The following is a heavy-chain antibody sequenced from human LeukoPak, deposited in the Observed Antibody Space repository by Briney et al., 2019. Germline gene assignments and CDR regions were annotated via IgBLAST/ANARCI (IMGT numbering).Heavy chain of an antibody. J-gene: IGHJ4*02. CDR3: AKDLGARQYCSSTSCPVDY. CDR2: ISYDGSNK. D-gene: IGHD2-2*01. V-gene: IGHV3-30*18. CDR1: GSTFSSYG. Sequence: GGSLRLSCAASGSTFSSYGMHWVRQAPGKGLEWVAVISYDGSNKYYADSVKGRFTISRDNSKNTLYLQMNSLRAEDTAVYYCAKDLGARQYCSSTSCPVDYWGQGTLVTVSS.